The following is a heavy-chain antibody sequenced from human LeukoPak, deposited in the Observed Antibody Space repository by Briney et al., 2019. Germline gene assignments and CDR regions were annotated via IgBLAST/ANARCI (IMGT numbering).Heavy chain of an antibody. V-gene: IGHV3-48*03. CDR2: ISSSGSTI. D-gene: IGHD6-19*01. J-gene: IGHJ1*01. CDR1: GFTFSSYE. Sequence: PGGSLRLSCAASGFTFSSYEMNWVRQAPGKGLEWVSYISSSGSTIYYADSVKGRFTISRDNAKNSLYLQMNSLRAEDTAVYYCAKGPLTWRWLASTAEYFQHWGQGTLVTVSS. CDR3: AKGPLTWRWLASTAEYFQH.